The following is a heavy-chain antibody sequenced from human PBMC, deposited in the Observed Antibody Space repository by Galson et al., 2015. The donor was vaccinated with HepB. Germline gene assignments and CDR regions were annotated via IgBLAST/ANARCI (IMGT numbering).Heavy chain of an antibody. D-gene: IGHD3-10*01. CDR2: AYHSGGT. J-gene: IGHJ4*02. CDR1: GDSISNDRW. V-gene: IGHV4-4*02. CDR3: ARAKEGRGYFDY. Sequence: ETLSLTCAVSGDSISNDRWWSWVRQPPGEGLEWIGEAYHSGGTNYRPSLKSRATISVDKSKNQFSLKLTSVTAADTAVYYCARAKEGRGYFDYWGQGTLVTVSS.